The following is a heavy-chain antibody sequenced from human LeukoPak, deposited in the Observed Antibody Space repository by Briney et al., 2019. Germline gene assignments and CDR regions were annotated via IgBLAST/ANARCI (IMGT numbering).Heavy chain of an antibody. J-gene: IGHJ6*01. CDR2: IKQDGSQK. V-gene: IGHV3-7*01. Sequence: QPGRSLRPSCAASGFTFSSYWMSWVRQAPGKGLEWVANIKQDGSQKYYVDSVKGRFTISRDNAKNSLYLQMNSLRAEDTVVYYFARHILGGQAAARLDYYCYYGMAVWGQATTVTVSA. CDR1: GFTFSSYW. CDR3: ARHILGGQAAARLDYYCYYGMAV. D-gene: IGHD6-25*01.